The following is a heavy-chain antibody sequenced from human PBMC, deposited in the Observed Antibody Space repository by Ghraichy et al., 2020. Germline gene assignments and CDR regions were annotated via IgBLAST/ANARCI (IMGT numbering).Heavy chain of an antibody. D-gene: IGHD3-3*01. CDR2: IYYSGST. J-gene: IGHJ6*03. CDR3: ARAGYDFWSGYSPSGYDYYMDV. CDR1: GGSISSYY. Sequence: SETLSLTCTVSGGSISSYYWSWIRQPPGKGLEWIGYIYYSGSTNYNPSLKSRVTISVDTSKNQFSLKLSSVTAADTAVYYCARAGYDFWSGYSPSGYDYYMDVWGKGTTVTVSS. V-gene: IGHV4-59*01.